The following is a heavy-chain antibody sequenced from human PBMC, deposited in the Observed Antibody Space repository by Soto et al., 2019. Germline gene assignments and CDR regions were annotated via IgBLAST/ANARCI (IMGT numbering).Heavy chain of an antibody. Sequence: QVQLVESGGGVVQPGRSLRLSCAASGFTFSSYGMHWVRQAPGKGLEWVAVISYDGSNKYYADSVKGRFTISRDNSKNTLYLQMNSLRAEDTAVYYCAKSVDRYYDSSGSVSKCNWFDPWGQGTLVTVSS. V-gene: IGHV3-30*18. D-gene: IGHD3-22*01. CDR1: GFTFSSYG. CDR2: ISYDGSNK. CDR3: AKSVDRYYDSSGSVSKCNWFDP. J-gene: IGHJ5*02.